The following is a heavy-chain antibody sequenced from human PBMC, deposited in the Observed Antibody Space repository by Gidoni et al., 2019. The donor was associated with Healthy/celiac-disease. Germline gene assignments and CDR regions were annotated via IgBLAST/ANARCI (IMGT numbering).Heavy chain of an antibody. D-gene: IGHD4-17*01. J-gene: IGHJ5*02. CDR1: GFTFSSYS. CDR3: ARDDYGDYPTNWFDP. CDR2: ISSSSSYI. V-gene: IGHV3-21*01. Sequence: EVQLVESGGGLVKPGGSLRLSCAASGFTFSSYSMNWVRQAPGKGLEWVSLISSSSSYIYYADSVKGRFTISRDNAKNSLYLQMNSLRAEDTAVYYCARDDYGDYPTNWFDPWGQGTLVTVSS.